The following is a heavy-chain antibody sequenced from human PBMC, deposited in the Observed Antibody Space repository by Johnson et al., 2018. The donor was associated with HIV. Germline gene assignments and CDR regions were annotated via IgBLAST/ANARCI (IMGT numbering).Heavy chain of an antibody. Sequence: QVYLVESGGGVVQPGRSLRLSCAASGFTFSSYGMHWVRQVPGKGLDWVAVIWYDGSNKYYADSVKGRFTISRDNSKNTLYLQMNSLRAEDTAVYYCAREGRRDSFDIWGQGTMVTVSS. V-gene: IGHV3-30*19. J-gene: IGHJ3*02. CDR2: IWYDGSNK. CDR3: AREGRRDSFDI. CDR1: GFTFSSYG.